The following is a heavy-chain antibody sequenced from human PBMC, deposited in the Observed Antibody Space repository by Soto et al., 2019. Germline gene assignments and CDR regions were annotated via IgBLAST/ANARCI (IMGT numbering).Heavy chain of an antibody. D-gene: IGHD2-15*01. Sequence: GGSLRLSCAASGFTFDDYTMHWVRQAPGKGLEWVSLISWDGGSTYYADSVKGRFTISRDNSKNSLYLQMNSLRTEDTALYYCAKDITPGNVVVVAATHNYYYGMDVWGQGTTVTVSS. V-gene: IGHV3-43*01. CDR2: ISWDGGST. J-gene: IGHJ6*02. CDR1: GFTFDDYT. CDR3: AKDITPGNVVVVAATHNYYYGMDV.